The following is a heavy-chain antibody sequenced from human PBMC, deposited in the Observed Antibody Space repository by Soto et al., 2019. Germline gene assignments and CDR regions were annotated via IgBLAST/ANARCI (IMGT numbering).Heavy chain of an antibody. D-gene: IGHD3-10*01. Sequence: SETLSLTCTVSGGTITNYYWSWIRQPPGKGLEYIGFIYYTGSTHYNPSLKSRVTISVDTSKNQFSLKLNSVTAADTAVYFCARDLKFEGELLMTGFDYWGQGILVTVSS. V-gene: IGHV4-59*01. CDR3: ARDLKFEGELLMTGFDY. CDR2: IYYTGST. CDR1: GGTITNYY. J-gene: IGHJ4*02.